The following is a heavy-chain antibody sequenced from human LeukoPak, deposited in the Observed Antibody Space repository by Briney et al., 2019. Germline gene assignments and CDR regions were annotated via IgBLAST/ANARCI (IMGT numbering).Heavy chain of an antibody. D-gene: IGHD3-22*01. CDR1: GGSISSYY. CDR3: ARVGIISEPTATFYFDY. Sequence: SETLSLTCTVSGGSISSYYWSWIRQHPGKGLEWIGYMYHGGTTYYNPSLNSRINISVVTSKNQFSLQLSSVTAADTAVYYCARVGIISEPTATFYFDYWGQGTLVTVSS. CDR2: MYHGGTT. J-gene: IGHJ4*02. V-gene: IGHV4-59*06.